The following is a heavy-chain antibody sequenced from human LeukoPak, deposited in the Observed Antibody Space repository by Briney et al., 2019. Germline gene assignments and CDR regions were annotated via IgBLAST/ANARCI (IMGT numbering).Heavy chain of an antibody. D-gene: IGHD6-13*01. CDR1: GFTFSSYA. V-gene: IGHV3-30*01. CDR3: ARGAAAAGSPFDY. CDR2: ISYDGSNK. J-gene: IGHJ4*02. Sequence: PGRSLRLSCAASGFTFSSYAMHWVRQAPGKGLEWVAVISYDGSNKYYADSVKGRFTISRDTSKNTLYLQMNSLRAEDTAVYYCARGAAAAGSPFDYWGQGTLVTVSS.